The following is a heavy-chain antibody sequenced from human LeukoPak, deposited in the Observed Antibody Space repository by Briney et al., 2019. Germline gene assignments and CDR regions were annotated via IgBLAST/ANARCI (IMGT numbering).Heavy chain of an antibody. J-gene: IGHJ6*03. D-gene: IGHD4-17*01. V-gene: IGHV5-51*01. CDR3: ARHPGDYSYYYYMDV. Sequence: GESLKISCKGSGYSFTSYWIGWVRQMPGKGLEWMGIIYPGDSDTRYSPSFQGQVTISADRSISTAYLQWSSLKASDTAMYNCARHPGDYSYYYYMDVWGKGTTVTVSS. CDR2: IYPGDSDT. CDR1: GYSFTSYW.